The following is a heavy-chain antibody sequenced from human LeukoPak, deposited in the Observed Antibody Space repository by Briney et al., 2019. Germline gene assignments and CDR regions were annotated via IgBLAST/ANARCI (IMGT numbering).Heavy chain of an antibody. CDR2: IYPGDSDT. CDR1: GSRFTSYW. J-gene: IGHJ4*02. D-gene: IGHD3-10*01. V-gene: IGHV5-51*01. CDR3: ARWTYYGSGSYYLGIDY. Sequence: GASMQISCKGSGSRFTSYWIGWVRQMPGKGLEWMGIIYPGDSDTRYSPSFQGQVTISADKSISTAYLQWSSLKASDTAMYYCARWTYYGSGSYYLGIDYWGQGTLVTVSS.